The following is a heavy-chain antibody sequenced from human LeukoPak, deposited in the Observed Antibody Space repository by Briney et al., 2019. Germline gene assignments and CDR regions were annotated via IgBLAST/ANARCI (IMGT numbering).Heavy chain of an antibody. D-gene: IGHD7-27*01. V-gene: IGHV3-11*04. CDR1: GFTFSDYY. CDR2: ISSSGSTI. Sequence: GGSLRPSCAASGFTFSDYYMSWIRHAPGKGLEWVSYISSSGSTIYHADSVKGRFTNSRENAKNSLYLQMNSLRAEDTAVYYCARLLGRSFDIWGQGTMVTVSS. J-gene: IGHJ3*02. CDR3: ARLLGRSFDI.